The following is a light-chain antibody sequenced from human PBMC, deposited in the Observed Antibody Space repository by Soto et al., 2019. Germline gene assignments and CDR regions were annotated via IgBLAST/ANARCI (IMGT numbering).Light chain of an antibody. CDR1: QNIGTS. Sequence: DIQMTQSPSSLSMSVGDRVTITCRASQNIGTSLNWYQMKLGRAPKLLIYSASTLQSGAPSRCSGGGSGTDFTLTINSLQPEDFATYSFQQSYNAPYTFGQGTMLEI. V-gene: IGKV1-39*01. CDR3: QQSYNAPYT. J-gene: IGKJ2*01. CDR2: SAS.